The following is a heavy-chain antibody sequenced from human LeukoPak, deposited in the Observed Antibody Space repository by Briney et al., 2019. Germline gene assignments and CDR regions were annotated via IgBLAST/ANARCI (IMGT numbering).Heavy chain of an antibody. Sequence: ASVKVSRKASGYTFTSYDINWVRQATGQGLEWMGWMNPNSGNTGYAQKFQGRVTMTRNTSISTAYMELSSLRSEDTAMYYCARFAVAGGIDYWGQGTLVTVSS. CDR2: MNPNSGNT. CDR3: ARFAVAGGIDY. J-gene: IGHJ4*02. V-gene: IGHV1-8*01. D-gene: IGHD6-19*01. CDR1: GYTFTSYD.